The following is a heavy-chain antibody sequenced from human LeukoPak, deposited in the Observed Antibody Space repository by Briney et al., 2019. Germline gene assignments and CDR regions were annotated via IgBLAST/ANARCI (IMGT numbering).Heavy chain of an antibody. CDR3: ARGPDYGDSGMAFDI. Sequence: PGGSLRLSCVASGFTFSRYGMHWVRQAPGKGLEWVSVIYSGGSTYYADSVKGRFTISRDNSKNTLYLQMNSLGAEDTAVYYCARGPDYGDSGMAFDIWGQGTMVTVSS. V-gene: IGHV3-53*01. J-gene: IGHJ3*02. D-gene: IGHD4-17*01. CDR1: GFTFSRYG. CDR2: IYSGGST.